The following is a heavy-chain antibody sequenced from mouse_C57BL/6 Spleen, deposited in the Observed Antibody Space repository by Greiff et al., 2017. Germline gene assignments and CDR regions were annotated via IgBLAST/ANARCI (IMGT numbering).Heavy chain of an antibody. D-gene: IGHD1-1*01. CDR3: ARASTTVVATRGYATDY. V-gene: IGHV1-55*01. Sequence: VQLQQPGAELVKPGASVKMSCTASGYTFTSYWITWVKQRPGQGLEWIGDIYPGSGSTNYNEKFKSKATLTVDTSSSTAYMQLSSLTSEDSAVYYCARASTTVVATRGYATDYWGEGDSVTVAS. J-gene: IGHJ4*01. CDR1: GYTFTSYW. CDR2: IYPGSGST.